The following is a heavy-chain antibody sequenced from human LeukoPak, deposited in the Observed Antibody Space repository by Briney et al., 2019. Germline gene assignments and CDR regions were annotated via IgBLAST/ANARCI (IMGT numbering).Heavy chain of an antibody. CDR3: ATEFRAAESVFDAFDI. Sequence: GGSLRLSCAASGFTFSSYWMSWVRQAPGKGLEWVSTISYTGDSTYYADSVKGRFTISRDNAKNSLYLQMNSLRAEDTAVYYCATEFRAAESVFDAFDIWGQGTMVTVSS. CDR2: ISYTGDST. D-gene: IGHD6-13*01. CDR1: GFTFSSYW. V-gene: IGHV3-21*01. J-gene: IGHJ3*02.